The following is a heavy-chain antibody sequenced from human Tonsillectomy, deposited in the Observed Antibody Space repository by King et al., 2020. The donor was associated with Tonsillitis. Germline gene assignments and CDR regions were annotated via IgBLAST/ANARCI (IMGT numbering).Heavy chain of an antibody. D-gene: IGHD2-2*01. J-gene: IGHJ6*03. CDR3: AREYCSSTSCSIEYYYYMDV. CDR2: ISSSGSTI. V-gene: IGHV3-11*01. Sequence: VQLVESGGGLVKPGGSLRLSCAASGFTFSDYYMSWIRQAPGKGLEWVSYISSSGSTIYYADSVKGRLTISRDNAKNSLYLQMNSLRSEDTAVYYCAREYCSSTSCSIEYYYYMDVWGKGTTVTVSS. CDR1: GFTFSDYY.